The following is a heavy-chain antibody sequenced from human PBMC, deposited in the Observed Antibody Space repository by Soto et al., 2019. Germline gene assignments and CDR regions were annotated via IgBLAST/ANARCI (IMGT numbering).Heavy chain of an antibody. Sequence: QGQLVQSGAEVKKPGSSVKVSCKASGGNFSSYAISWVRQAHGQGLEWMGGIVPIFGTANYAQKFQGRFTITADESTSTADMELSSLRSEDTAVYYCGRGGIAAAGRYCDYWGQGSLVTVSS. V-gene: IGHV1-69*12. CDR1: GGNFSSYA. J-gene: IGHJ4*02. D-gene: IGHD6-13*01. CDR3: GRGGIAAAGRYCDY. CDR2: IVPIFGTA.